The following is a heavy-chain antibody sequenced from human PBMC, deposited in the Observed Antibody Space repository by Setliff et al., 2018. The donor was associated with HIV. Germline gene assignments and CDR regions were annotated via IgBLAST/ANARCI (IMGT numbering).Heavy chain of an antibody. D-gene: IGHD3-10*01. CDR1: GFTVSTYY. J-gene: IGHJ4*02. Sequence: LGESLRLSCAASGFTVSTYYMSWVRQAPGKGLEWVSTIYSDGSTYHADSVNGRFTLSRDISENALYLRIDSLRPEDTAVYYCARLRLYNSALDYWGQGTLVTVSS. CDR3: ARLRLYNSALDY. V-gene: IGHV3-66*02. CDR2: IYSDGST.